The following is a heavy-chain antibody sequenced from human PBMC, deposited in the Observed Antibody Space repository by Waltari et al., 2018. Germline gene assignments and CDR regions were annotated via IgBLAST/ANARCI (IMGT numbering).Heavy chain of an antibody. CDR2: IKSKTDGGTT. CDR1: GFTFSNAW. CDR3: TTDALVAPGMGYFDY. Sequence: EVQLVESGGGLVKPGGSLRLSCAASGFTFSNAWMNWVRQAPGKGLEGFGRIKSKTDGGTTDYAAPVKGRFTISRDDSKNTLYLQMNSLKTEDTAVYYCTTDALVAPGMGYFDYWGQGTLVTVSS. V-gene: IGHV3-15*07. D-gene: IGHD3-10*01. J-gene: IGHJ4*02.